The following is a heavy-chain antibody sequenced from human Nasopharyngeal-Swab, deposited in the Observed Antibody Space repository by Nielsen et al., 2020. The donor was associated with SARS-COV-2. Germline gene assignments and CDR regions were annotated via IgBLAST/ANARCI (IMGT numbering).Heavy chain of an antibody. Sequence: SETLSLTCTVSGGSISSSSYYWGWIRQPPGKGLEWIGSIYYSGSTYYNPSLKSRVTISVDTSKNQFSLKLSSVTAADTAVYYCARQHRSQYYDLFSFSYAYYYFDYWGQGTLVTVSS. D-gene: IGHD3-9*01. V-gene: IGHV4-39*01. CDR1: GGSISSSSYY. CDR2: IYYSGST. J-gene: IGHJ4*02. CDR3: ARQHRSQYYDLFSFSYAYYYFDY.